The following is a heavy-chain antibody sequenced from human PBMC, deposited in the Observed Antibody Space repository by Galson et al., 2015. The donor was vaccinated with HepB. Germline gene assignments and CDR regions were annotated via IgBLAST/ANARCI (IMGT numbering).Heavy chain of an antibody. CDR3: ARGYSYHTSGVNC. CDR1: GGSISGHY. D-gene: IGHD3-22*01. J-gene: IGHJ4*02. V-gene: IGHV4-59*11. Sequence: SETLSLTCTVSGGSISGHYWNWIRQPPGKGLEWIGHIYYNGSSNYNPSLRSRVTMSVNLSKSQFSLKVNSVTAADTAVYYCARGYSYHTSGVNCWGQGTLVTVSS. CDR2: IYYNGSS.